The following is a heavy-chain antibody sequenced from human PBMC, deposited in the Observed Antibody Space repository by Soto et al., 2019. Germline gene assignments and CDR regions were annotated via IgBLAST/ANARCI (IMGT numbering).Heavy chain of an antibody. J-gene: IGHJ6*02. Sequence: GSLRLSCAASGFTFRSYGMHWVRQAPGKGLEWVAVISYDGSNKYYADPVKGRFTISRDNSKNTLYLQVNSLRAEDTAVYYCAKLANGLYGMDVWGQGTTVTVSS. D-gene: IGHD2-8*01. CDR1: GFTFRSYG. CDR2: ISYDGSNK. V-gene: IGHV3-30*18. CDR3: AKLANGLYGMDV.